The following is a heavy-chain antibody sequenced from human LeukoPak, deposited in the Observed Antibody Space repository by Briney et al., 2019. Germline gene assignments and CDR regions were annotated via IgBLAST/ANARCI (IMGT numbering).Heavy chain of an antibody. CDR3: ARRGSSWLPFDY. Sequence: PGGSLRLSCAASGFTFSSYSMNWVRQAPGKGLEWVSSISSGSSYIYYADSVKGRFTISKDNAKNSLYLQMNSLRAEDTAVYYCARRGSSWLPFDYWGQGTLVTVSS. J-gene: IGHJ4*02. CDR2: ISSGSSYI. CDR1: GFTFSSYS. V-gene: IGHV3-21*01. D-gene: IGHD6-13*01.